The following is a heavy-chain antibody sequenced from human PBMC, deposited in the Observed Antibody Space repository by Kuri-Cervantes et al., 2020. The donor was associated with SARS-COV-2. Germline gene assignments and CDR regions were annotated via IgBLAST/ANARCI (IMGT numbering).Heavy chain of an antibody. V-gene: IGHV3-66*01. CDR2: IYSGGST. D-gene: IGHD1-1*01. Sequence: GGSLRLSCAVYGGSFSGYYWSWVRQAPGKGLEWVSVIYSGGSTYYADSVKGRFTISRDNSKNTLYLQMNSLRAEDTAVYYCARYGAVERDYYYYYGMDVWGQGTTVTVSS. CDR1: GGSFSGYY. CDR3: ARYGAVERDYYYYYGMDV. J-gene: IGHJ6*02.